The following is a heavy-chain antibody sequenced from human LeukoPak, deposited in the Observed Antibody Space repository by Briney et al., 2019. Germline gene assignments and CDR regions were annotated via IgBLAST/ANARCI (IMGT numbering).Heavy chain of an antibody. Sequence: PGGSLRLSCAASGFTFSSYWMSWVRQAPGKGLEWVANIKQDGSEKYYVDSVKGRFTISRDNAKNSLYLQMNSLRAEDTAVYYRARDSEATASNYYFFGMDVWGQGTTVTVSS. CDR2: IKQDGSEK. J-gene: IGHJ6*02. CDR1: GFTFSSYW. CDR3: ARDSEATASNYYFFGMDV. V-gene: IGHV3-7*05. D-gene: IGHD5-24*01.